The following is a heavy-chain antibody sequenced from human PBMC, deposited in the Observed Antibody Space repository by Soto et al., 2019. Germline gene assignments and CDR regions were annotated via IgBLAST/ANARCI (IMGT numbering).Heavy chain of an antibody. V-gene: IGHV3-21*01. CDR3: ARGGGDIVVVPAAMFYYYMDV. CDR2: ISSSSSYI. CDR1: GFTFSSYS. D-gene: IGHD2-2*01. Sequence: EVQLVESGGGLVKPGGSLRLSCAASGFTFSSYSMNWVRQAPGKGLAWVSSISSSSSYIYYADSVKGRFTISRDNAKNSLYLQMNSLRAEDTAVYYCARGGGDIVVVPAAMFYYYMDVWGKGTTVTVSS. J-gene: IGHJ6*03.